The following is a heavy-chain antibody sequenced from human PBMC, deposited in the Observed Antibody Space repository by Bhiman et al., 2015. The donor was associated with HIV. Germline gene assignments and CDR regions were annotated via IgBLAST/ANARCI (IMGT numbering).Heavy chain of an antibody. D-gene: IGHD1-26*01. V-gene: IGHV3-9*01. CDR3: AKGGDTLFRSGMDV. Sequence: EVQLVESGGGLVQPGRSLRLSCAASGFTFDDYAMHWVRQAPGKGLEWVSGISWNSGSIGYADSVKGRFTISRDNAKNSLYLQMNSLRAEDTALYYCAKGGDTLFRSGMDVWGQGP. CDR1: GFTFDDYA. CDR2: ISWNSGSI. J-gene: IGHJ6*02.